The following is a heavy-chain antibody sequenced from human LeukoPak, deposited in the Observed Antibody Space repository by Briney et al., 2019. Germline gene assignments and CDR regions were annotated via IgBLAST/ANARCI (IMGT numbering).Heavy chain of an antibody. CDR3: AREVGPRGEVPFDY. Sequence: GGSLRLSCAASGFTFSPYTMNWVRQAPGKGLEWVSYISSSGSTIYYADSVKGRFTISRDNAKNSLYLQMNSLRAEDTAVYYCAREVGPRGEVPFDYWGQGTLVTVSS. CDR1: GFTFSPYT. CDR2: ISSSGSTI. J-gene: IGHJ4*02. D-gene: IGHD1-26*01. V-gene: IGHV3-48*04.